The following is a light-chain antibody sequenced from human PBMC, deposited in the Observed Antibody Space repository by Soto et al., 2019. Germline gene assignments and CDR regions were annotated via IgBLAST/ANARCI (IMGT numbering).Light chain of an antibody. J-gene: IGKJ5*01. CDR1: ESISSQ. V-gene: IGKV3-11*01. CDR2: DAS. Sequence: EIVLTQSPASLSLSPGEGATLSCRASESISSQLVWYQQIPGQAPRLLIYDASNRATGVPARFSGSVSGTDSTPTISSLEPEDVAVYYSQQRLSWPITFRQATRLEI. CDR3: QQRLSWPIT.